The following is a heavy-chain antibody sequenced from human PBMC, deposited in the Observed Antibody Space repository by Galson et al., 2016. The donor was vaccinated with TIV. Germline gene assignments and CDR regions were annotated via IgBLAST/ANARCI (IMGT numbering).Heavy chain of an antibody. Sequence: SVKVSCKASDYTFTSYGISWVRQAPGQGPEWMGWISAYTGNTNYEQKFQGRVTLTTDTSTSTAYMDLRSLRYDDTAVYYCARSLVQGVVSYYSGMDVWGQGTTVTVSS. D-gene: IGHD3-10*01. J-gene: IGHJ6*02. CDR2: ISAYTGNT. V-gene: IGHV1-18*01. CDR3: ARSLVQGVVSYYSGMDV. CDR1: DYTFTSYG.